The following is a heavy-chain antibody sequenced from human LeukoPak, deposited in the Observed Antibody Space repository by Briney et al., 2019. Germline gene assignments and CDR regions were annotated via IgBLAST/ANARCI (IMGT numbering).Heavy chain of an antibody. D-gene: IGHD1-1*01. V-gene: IGHV4-34*01. CDR2: INHSGST. Sequence: SETLSLTCAVYGGSFSGYYWSWIRQPPGKGLEWIGEINHSGSTNYNPPLKSRVTISVDTSKNQFSLKLSSVTAADTAVYYCARELEFDRNWFDPWGQGTLVTVSS. CDR1: GGSFSGYY. CDR3: ARELEFDRNWFDP. J-gene: IGHJ5*02.